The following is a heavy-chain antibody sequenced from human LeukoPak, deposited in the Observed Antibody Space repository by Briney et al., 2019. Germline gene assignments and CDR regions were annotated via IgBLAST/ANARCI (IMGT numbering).Heavy chain of an antibody. CDR2: IYHSGST. CDR1: GYSISSGYY. Sequence: SETLSLTCTVSGYSISSGYYWGWIRQPPGKGLEWIGSIYHSGSTYYNPSLKSRVTISVDTSKNQFSLKLSSVTAADTAVYYCATENFKYSSGWYWGQGTLVTVSS. D-gene: IGHD6-19*01. J-gene: IGHJ4*02. V-gene: IGHV4-38-2*02. CDR3: ATENFKYSSGWY.